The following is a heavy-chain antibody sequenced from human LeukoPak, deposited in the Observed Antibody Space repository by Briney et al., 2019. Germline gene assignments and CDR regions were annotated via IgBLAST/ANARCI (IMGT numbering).Heavy chain of an antibody. CDR1: GFTFSNYA. J-gene: IGHJ5*02. V-gene: IGHV3-30-3*01. CDR3: ARDQPGTYTLSST. Sequence: GGSLRLSCAASGFTFSNYAMHWVRQAPGKGLEWVAFISFDGSDKYYADSVQGRFTISRDNSKNTLYLQMNSLGAEDTAVYYCARDQPGTYTLSSTWGQGTLVTVSS. CDR2: ISFDGSDK. D-gene: IGHD6-19*01.